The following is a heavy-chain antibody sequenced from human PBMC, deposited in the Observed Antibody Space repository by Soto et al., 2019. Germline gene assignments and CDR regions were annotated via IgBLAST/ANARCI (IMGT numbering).Heavy chain of an antibody. D-gene: IGHD3-22*01. CDR3: AIDQEDITMIVGGT. Sequence: QVQLVQSGAEVKKPGASVKVSCKASGDIFTSYGISWVRQAPGQGLEWMGWISAYNGNTNYAQKFQGRVTMTTDTSTSTAYMELRTLRSDDTAVYYCAIDQEDITMIVGGTWGQGTLVTVSS. V-gene: IGHV1-18*01. CDR1: GDIFTSYG. J-gene: IGHJ5*02. CDR2: ISAYNGNT.